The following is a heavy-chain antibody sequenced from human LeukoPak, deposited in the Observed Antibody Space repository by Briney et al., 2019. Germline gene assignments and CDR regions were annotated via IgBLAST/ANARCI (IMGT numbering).Heavy chain of an antibody. J-gene: IGHJ5*02. Sequence: GGSLRLSCAASGFTFSSYSMNWVRQAPGKGLEWVSSISSSSSYIYYADSVKGRFTISRDNAKNSLYLQMNSLRAEDTAVYYCARHGKNGIWFDPWGQGTLVTVSS. CDR3: ARHGKNGIWFDP. D-gene: IGHD2-8*01. CDR2: ISSSSSYI. V-gene: IGHV3-21*01. CDR1: GFTFSSYS.